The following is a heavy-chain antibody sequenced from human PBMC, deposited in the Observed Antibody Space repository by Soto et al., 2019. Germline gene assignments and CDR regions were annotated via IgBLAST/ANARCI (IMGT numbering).Heavy chain of an antibody. CDR2: ISAHNGNT. J-gene: IGHJ4*02. V-gene: IGHV1-18*01. Sequence: QVHLVQSGAEVTKPGASVKVSCKASGYTFTSYGITWVRQAPGQGLEWMGWISAHNGNTDYAQKLQGRVIVTRDTSTSTDYMELRSLISDDTAVYYCERGRYGDYWGQGALVTVSS. CDR1: GYTFTSYG. D-gene: IGHD1-1*01. CDR3: ERGRYGDY.